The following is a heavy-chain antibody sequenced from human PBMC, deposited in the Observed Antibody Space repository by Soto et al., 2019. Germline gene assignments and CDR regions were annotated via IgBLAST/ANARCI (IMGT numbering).Heavy chain of an antibody. J-gene: IGHJ5*02. V-gene: IGHV3-30*03. CDR1: IFTFSDYG. Sequence: QVHLVESGGGGVQVGKSPRLSCAASIFTFSDYGMDWVRQAPGKGLEWVAFISYDGTKELYADSVKGRFAISRDNSQNTLYLQMNILRTEDTAVYYCAREGSSMIVVNNWFATWGQGTLVKVSS. D-gene: IGHD3-22*01. CDR3: AREGSSMIVVNNWFAT. CDR2: ISYDGTKE.